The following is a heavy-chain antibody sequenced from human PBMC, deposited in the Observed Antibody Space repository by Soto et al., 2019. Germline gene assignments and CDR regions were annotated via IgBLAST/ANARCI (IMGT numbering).Heavy chain of an antibody. V-gene: IGHV4-59*01. CDR3: ARAHGGGDFDY. CDR2: IYYSGST. Sequence: SETLSLTCTVSGGSISSYYWSWIRQPPGKGLEWIGYIYYSGSTNYNPSLKSRVTISVDTSKNQFSLKLSSVTAADTAVYYCARAHGGGDFDYWGQGTLVTVSS. D-gene: IGHD2-21*01. J-gene: IGHJ4*02. CDR1: GGSISSYY.